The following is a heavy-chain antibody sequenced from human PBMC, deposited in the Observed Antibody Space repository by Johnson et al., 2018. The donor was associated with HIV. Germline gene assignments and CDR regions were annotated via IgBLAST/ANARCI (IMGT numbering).Heavy chain of an antibody. CDR2: ISWNSGSI. CDR3: AKDLRWELYSNAFDV. V-gene: IGHV3-9*01. CDR1: GFTFDDYA. Sequence: VQLVESGGGLVQPGRSLRLSCAASGFTFDDYAMHWVRQAPGKGLEWVSGISWNSGSIGYADSVKGRFTISRDNAKNSLYLQMHSLRAEDTALYYCAKDLRWELYSNAFDVWGQGTMVTVSS. J-gene: IGHJ3*01. D-gene: IGHD1-26*01.